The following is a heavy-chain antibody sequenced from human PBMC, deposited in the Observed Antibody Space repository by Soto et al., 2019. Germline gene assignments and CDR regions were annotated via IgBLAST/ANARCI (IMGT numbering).Heavy chain of an antibody. J-gene: IGHJ6*02. CDR3: ARDRGGYSYGYNYYYYYGMDV. CDR2: TYYRSKWYH. Sequence: SQTLSLTCAISGESVSTNSATWDWIRQSPSRGLEWLGRTYYRSKWYHDYAVSVKGRITINPDTSKNQFSLQLNSVTPEDTAVYYCARDRGGYSYGYNYYYYYGMDVWGQGTTVTVSS. V-gene: IGHV6-1*01. CDR1: GESVSTNSAT. D-gene: IGHD5-18*01.